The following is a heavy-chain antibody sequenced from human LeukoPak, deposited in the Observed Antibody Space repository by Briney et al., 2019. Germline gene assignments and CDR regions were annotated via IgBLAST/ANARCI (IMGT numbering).Heavy chain of an antibody. CDR1: GFTFSIDG. CDR2: VRYDVSNK. Sequence: GGSLRLSCAASGFTFSIDGMDWDRQAPGNVLEWDAFVRYDVSNKKYGDSGEGRFTISRDNSKNTLYLQMNSLRAEDTAVYYWAKDTDSEGDAFDIWGQGTMVTVSS. D-gene: IGHD1-26*01. V-gene: IGHV3-30*02. J-gene: IGHJ3*02. CDR3: AKDTDSEGDAFDI.